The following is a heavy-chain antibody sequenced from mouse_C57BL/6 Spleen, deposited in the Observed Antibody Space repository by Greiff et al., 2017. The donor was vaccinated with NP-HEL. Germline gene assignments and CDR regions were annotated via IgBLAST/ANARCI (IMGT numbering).Heavy chain of an antibody. V-gene: IGHV1-81*01. Sequence: VQLQQSGAELARPGASVKLSCKASGYTFTSYGISWVKQRTGQGLEWIGEIYPRSGNTYYNEKFKGKATLTADKSSSTAYMELRSLTSEDSAVYFCARPWKDAMDYWGQGTSVTVSS. CDR1: GYTFTSYG. J-gene: IGHJ4*01. CDR2: IYPRSGNT. CDR3: ARPWKDAMDY.